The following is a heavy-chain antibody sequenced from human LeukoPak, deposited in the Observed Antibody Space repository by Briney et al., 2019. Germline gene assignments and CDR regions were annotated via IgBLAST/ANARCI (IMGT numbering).Heavy chain of an antibody. D-gene: IGHD6-13*01. CDR1: GFTFSDYY. J-gene: IGHJ4*02. CDR2: ISSGGSTI. V-gene: IGHV3-11*01. CDR3: ARREAAGRCFDY. Sequence: PGGSLRLSCAVSGFTFSDYYMSWIRQAPGKGLEWVSYISSGGSTISHADSVKGRFTISRDNAENSLYLQMNSPRAADTAVYYCARREAAGRCFDYWGQGTLVTVSS.